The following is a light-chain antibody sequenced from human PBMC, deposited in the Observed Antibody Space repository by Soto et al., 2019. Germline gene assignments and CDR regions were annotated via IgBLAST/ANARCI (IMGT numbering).Light chain of an antibody. J-gene: IGLJ2*01. V-gene: IGLV1-47*01. CDR3: AAWDDRLTGLV. CDR1: SSNIGSNY. Sequence: QSVLTQPPSASGTPGQRVTISCSGNSSNIGSNYVYWYQQLPGAAPKLHIYTNNQRPSGVPDRFSGSKSGTSASLAISGLRSEDEGDYYCAAWDDRLTGLVFGGGTKLTVL. CDR2: TNN.